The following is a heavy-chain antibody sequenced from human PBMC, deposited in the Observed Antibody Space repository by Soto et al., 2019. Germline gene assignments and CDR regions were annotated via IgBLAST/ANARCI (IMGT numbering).Heavy chain of an antibody. CDR1: GFTFSSYG. D-gene: IGHD6-13*01. CDR3: ARELLPPHTAAGLQNAFDI. J-gene: IGHJ3*02. Sequence: QVQLVESGGGVVQPGRSLRLSCAASGFTFSSYGMHWVRQAPGKGLEWVAVIWYDGSNKYYADSVKGRFTISRDNSKNTLYLQMNSLRAEDTAVYYCARELLPPHTAAGLQNAFDIWGQGTIVTVSS. V-gene: IGHV3-33*01. CDR2: IWYDGSNK.